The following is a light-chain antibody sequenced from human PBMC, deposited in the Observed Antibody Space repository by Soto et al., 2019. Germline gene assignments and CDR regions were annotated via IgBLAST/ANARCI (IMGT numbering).Light chain of an antibody. V-gene: IGLV1-51*01. CDR3: ATWDGSLPGEV. J-gene: IGLJ2*01. CDR1: SSNIGNNY. CDR2: DNN. Sequence: QSALTQPPSASGSAGQSVTISCSGSSSNIGNNYVSWYQQLPGTAPKLLIYDNNKRPSGIPDRFSGSKSGTSGTLDITGLQTGDEADYYCATWDGSLPGEVFGGGTQLTVL.